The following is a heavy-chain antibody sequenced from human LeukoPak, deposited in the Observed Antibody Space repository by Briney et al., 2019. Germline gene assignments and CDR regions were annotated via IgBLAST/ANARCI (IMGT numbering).Heavy chain of an antibody. Sequence: SETLSLTCAVYGGSFSGYYWGWIRQPPGKGLEWIGEINHSGSTNYNPSLKTRVTISVDTSNSQFSLKLCSASGADTGVYYWARRVITGRFDLWGRGTVVSVFS. CDR3: ARRVITGRFDL. CDR1: GGSFSGYY. J-gene: IGHJ5*02. V-gene: IGHV4-34*01. D-gene: IGHD3-10*01. CDR2: INHSGST.